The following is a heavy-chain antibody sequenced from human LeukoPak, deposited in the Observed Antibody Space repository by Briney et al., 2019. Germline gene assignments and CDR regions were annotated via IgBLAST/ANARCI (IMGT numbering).Heavy chain of an antibody. CDR3: ARDKVSIVVVTAIFDY. Sequence: SETLSLTCTVSGGSISSSSYYWGWIRQPPGKGLEWIGSIYYSGSTYYNPSLKSRVTISVDTSKNQFSLKLSSVTAADTAVYYCARDKVSIVVVTAIFDYWGQGTLVTVSS. D-gene: IGHD2-21*02. V-gene: IGHV4-39*07. J-gene: IGHJ4*02. CDR1: GGSISSSSYY. CDR2: IYYSGST.